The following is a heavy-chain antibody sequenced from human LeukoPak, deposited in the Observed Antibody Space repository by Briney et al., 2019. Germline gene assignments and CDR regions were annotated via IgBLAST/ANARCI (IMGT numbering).Heavy chain of an antibody. V-gene: IGHV4-59*01. CDR2: IYYSGST. Sequence: SETLSLTCTVSGGSISSYYWSWIRQPPGKGLEWIGYIYYSGSTNYNPSLKSRVTISVDTSKNQFSLKLSSATAADTAEYYCARDASSWTGYPSGAFDIWGQGTMVTVSS. D-gene: IGHD3/OR15-3a*01. J-gene: IGHJ3*02. CDR3: ARDASSWTGYPSGAFDI. CDR1: GGSISSYY.